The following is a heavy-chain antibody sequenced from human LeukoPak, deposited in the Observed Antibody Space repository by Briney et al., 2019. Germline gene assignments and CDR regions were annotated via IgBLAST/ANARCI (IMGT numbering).Heavy chain of an antibody. V-gene: IGHV4-59*01. D-gene: IGHD6-19*01. CDR1: GGSISSYY. CDR2: IYYSGSI. J-gene: IGHJ4*02. CDR3: ARSASGWSERIDY. Sequence: SETLSLTCTVSGGSISSYYWSWIRQPPGKGLEWIGYIYYSGSINYNPSLKSRVTISVDTSKNQFSLKLSSVTAADTAVYYCARSASGWSERIDYWGQGTLVTVSS.